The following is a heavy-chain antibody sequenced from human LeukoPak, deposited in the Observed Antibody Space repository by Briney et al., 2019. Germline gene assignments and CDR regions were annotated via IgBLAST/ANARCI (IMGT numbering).Heavy chain of an antibody. J-gene: IGHJ4*02. CDR2: ISGSGRST. V-gene: IGHV3-23*01. Sequence: PGGSLRLSCAASGFTFSSYAMSWVRQAPGKGLEWVSTISGSGRSTYYADSVKGRFTISRDNSKNTLYLQMNSLRAEDTAVYYCAKEVGYDSSGYDDYWGQGTLVTVSS. CDR1: GFTFSSYA. CDR3: AKEVGYDSSGYDDY. D-gene: IGHD3-22*01.